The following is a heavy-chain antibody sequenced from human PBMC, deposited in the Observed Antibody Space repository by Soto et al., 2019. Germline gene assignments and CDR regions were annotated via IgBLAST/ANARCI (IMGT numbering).Heavy chain of an antibody. V-gene: IGHV5-51*01. CDR3: ARHLADHYGSGSADAMDV. J-gene: IGHJ6*02. D-gene: IGHD3-10*01. CDR2: IFPGDSDT. CDR1: GYSFINYW. Sequence: GESLKISCKGPGYSFINYWIGWVRQMPGTGLEWMGTIFPGDSDTRYSPSFQGQVTMSVDKSISTAYLQWSSLKASDSAIYYCARHLADHYGSGSADAMDVWGQGTAVTVSS.